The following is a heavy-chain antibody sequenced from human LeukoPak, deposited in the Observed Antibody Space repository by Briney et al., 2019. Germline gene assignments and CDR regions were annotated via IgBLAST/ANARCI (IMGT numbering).Heavy chain of an antibody. V-gene: IGHV3-23*01. CDR3: AKATTTGTTVTTPGY. Sequence: GGSLRLSCAASGFTFSSYAMTWVRQAPGKGLEWVSTIGGSGGNTYYADSVKGRFTISRDNSKNTLYLQMNSLRAEDTALYYCAKATTTGTTVTTPGYWGQGTLVTVSS. CDR2: IGGSGGNT. D-gene: IGHD4-17*01. CDR1: GFTFSSYA. J-gene: IGHJ4*02.